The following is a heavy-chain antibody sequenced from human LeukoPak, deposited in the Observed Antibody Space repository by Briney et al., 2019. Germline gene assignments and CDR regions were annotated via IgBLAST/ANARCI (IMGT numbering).Heavy chain of an antibody. D-gene: IGHD4-17*01. CDR2: IIPIFGTA. V-gene: IGHV1-69*05. CDR1: GGTFSSYA. J-gene: IGHJ3*02. Sequence: GASMKVSCKASGGTFSSYAISWVRQAPGQGLEWMGGIIPIFGTANYAQKFQGRVTITTDESTSTAYMELSSLRSEDTAVYYCARDGRGDGDNGAYDAFDIWGQGAMVTVSS. CDR3: ARDGRGDGDNGAYDAFDI.